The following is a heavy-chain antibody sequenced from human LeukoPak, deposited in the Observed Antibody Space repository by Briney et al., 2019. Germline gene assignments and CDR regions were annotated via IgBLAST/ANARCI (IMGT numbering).Heavy chain of an antibody. J-gene: IGHJ4*02. D-gene: IGHD1-26*01. CDR1: GFTFSSYG. V-gene: IGHV3-30*03. CDR3: ARLVGATHLDY. CDR2: ISYDGSNK. Sequence: PGGSLRLSCAASGFTFSSYGMHWVRQAPGKGLEWVAVISYDGSNKYYADSVKGRFTISRDNSKNTLYLQMNSLRAEDTAVYYCARLVGATHLDYWGQGTLVTVSS.